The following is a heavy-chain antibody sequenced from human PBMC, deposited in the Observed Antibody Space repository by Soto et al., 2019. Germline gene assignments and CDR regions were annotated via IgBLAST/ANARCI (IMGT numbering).Heavy chain of an antibody. CDR1: GYTFTGYY. D-gene: IGHD4-17*01. CDR2: INPNSGGT. Sequence: ASVKVSCKASGYTFTGYYMHWVRQAPGQGLEWMGWINPNSGGTNYAQKFQGWVTMTRDTSISTAYMELSRLRSDDTAVYYCAGMAVMTTVTTSVYYYYYGMDVWGQGTTVTVSS. V-gene: IGHV1-2*04. CDR3: AGMAVMTTVTTSVYYYYYGMDV. J-gene: IGHJ6*02.